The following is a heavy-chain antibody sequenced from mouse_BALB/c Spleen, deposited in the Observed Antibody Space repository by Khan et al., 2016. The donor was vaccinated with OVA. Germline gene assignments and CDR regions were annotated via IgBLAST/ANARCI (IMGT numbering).Heavy chain of an antibody. CDR2: IFPGTGTT. CDR1: GYTFTSYW. V-gene: IGHV1S132*01. Sequence: QVQLKQSGAELVKPGASVKLSCKTSGYTFTSYWIPWVKQRPGQGLGWIGQIFPGTGTTYYNQNFKGKATLTVDTSSSTAYMQLSSLTSEDSAVYCCARGYFGNYEFVYWGQGTLVTVSP. J-gene: IGHJ3*01. D-gene: IGHD2-1*01. CDR3: ARGYFGNYEFVY.